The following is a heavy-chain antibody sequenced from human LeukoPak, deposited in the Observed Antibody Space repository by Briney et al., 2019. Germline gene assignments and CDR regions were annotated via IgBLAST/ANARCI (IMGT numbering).Heavy chain of an antibody. V-gene: IGHV4-34*01. CDR2: INHSGST. Sequence: SETLSLTCAVCGGSFSGYYWSWNRQPPGKGLEWIGEINHSGSTNYNPSLKSRVTISVDTSKNQFSLKLSSVTAADTAVYYCARGPRGQITRPTPKDLYYFDYWGQGTLVTVSS. CDR1: GGSFSGYY. J-gene: IGHJ4*02. D-gene: IGHD3-16*01. CDR3: ARGPRGQITRPTPKDLYYFDY.